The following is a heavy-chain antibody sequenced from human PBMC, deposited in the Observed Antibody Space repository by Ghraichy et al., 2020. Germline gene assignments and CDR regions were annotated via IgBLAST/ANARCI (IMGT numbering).Heavy chain of an antibody. D-gene: IGHD6-19*01. Sequence: LSLTCAASGFTFSSYAMNWVRQAPGKGLGWGSAIRGSGGNIYYADSVKGRFTISRDNSKNTLYLQMDSLRAEDTAVYYCAKDGRGWYPKYYLDYWGQGILVTVTS. J-gene: IGHJ4*02. CDR1: GFTFSSYA. CDR2: IRGSGGNI. V-gene: IGHV3-23*01. CDR3: AKDGRGWYPKYYLDY.